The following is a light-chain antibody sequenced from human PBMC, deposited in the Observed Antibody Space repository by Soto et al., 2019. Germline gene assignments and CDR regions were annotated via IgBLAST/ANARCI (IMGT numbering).Light chain of an antibody. CDR2: EGS. CDR3: CSYAGSQV. Sequence: QSVLTQPASVSGSPGQSITISCTGTSSDVGSYNLVSWYQQHPGKAPKLMIYEGSKRPSGVSNRFSGSKSDNTASLTISGLQAEDEADYYCCSYAGSQVFGGGTKVTVL. J-gene: IGLJ2*01. CDR1: SSDVGSYNL. V-gene: IGLV2-23*01.